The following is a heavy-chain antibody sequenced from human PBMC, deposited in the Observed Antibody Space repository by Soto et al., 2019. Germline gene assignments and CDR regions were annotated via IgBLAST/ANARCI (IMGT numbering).Heavy chain of an antibody. CDR3: AKDVVVGATTGLGDYYYYYGMDI. Sequence: GGSLSLPCAASGFTFSSYGMHWVRQAPGKGLEWVAVISYDGSNKYYADSVKGRFTISRDNSKNTLYLQMNSLRAEDTAVYYCAKDVVVGATTGLGDYYYYYGMDIWGQGTTVTSP. CDR1: GFTFSSYG. CDR2: ISYDGSNK. J-gene: IGHJ6*02. V-gene: IGHV3-30*18. D-gene: IGHD1-26*01.